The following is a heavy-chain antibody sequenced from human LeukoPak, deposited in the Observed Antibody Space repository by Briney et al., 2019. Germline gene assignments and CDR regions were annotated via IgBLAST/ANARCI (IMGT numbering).Heavy chain of an antibody. CDR2: IDFSGDYI. Sequence: PGGSLRLSCAASGFTFSTYSMNWVRQGPGKGLEWVSTIDFSGDYIYYADSLKGRFTISRDNAKNSLYLQMNSLRAEDTAVYYCARETMDDYGDYINWGQGTLVTVSS. V-gene: IGHV3-21*01. J-gene: IGHJ4*02. CDR3: ARETMDDYGDYIN. D-gene: IGHD4-17*01. CDR1: GFTFSTYS.